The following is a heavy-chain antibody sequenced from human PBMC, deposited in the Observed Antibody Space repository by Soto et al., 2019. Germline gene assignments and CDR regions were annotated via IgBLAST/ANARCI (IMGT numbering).Heavy chain of an antibody. J-gene: IGHJ4*02. CDR1: GGSFSGYY. D-gene: IGHD2-2*01. CDR3: ASFKNCSSTSCYRNFDY. V-gene: IGHV4-34*01. Sequence: QVQLQQWGAGLLKPSETLSLTCAVYGGSFSGYYWSWIRQPPGKGLEWIGEINHSGSTNYNPSLKSRVTISVDTSKNQFSLKLSSVTAADTAVYYCASFKNCSSTSCYRNFDYGGQGTLVTVSS. CDR2: INHSGST.